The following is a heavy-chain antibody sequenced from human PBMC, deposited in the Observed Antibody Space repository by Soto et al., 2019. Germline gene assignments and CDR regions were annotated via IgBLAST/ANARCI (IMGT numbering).Heavy chain of an antibody. J-gene: IGHJ3*01. CDR3: ATLNEREQAFDV. Sequence: DVQLVESGGGLIQPGESLRLFCAAFGLTISGKKYVAWVRQAPGKGLEWVSALYDVDGSFYADSVTGRFTTSSDSSKTTVYLQMNELRPDDTAVYYCATLNEREQAFDVWGQGTTVTISS. CDR2: LYDVDGS. V-gene: IGHV3-53*01. D-gene: IGHD1-1*01. CDR1: GLTISGKKY.